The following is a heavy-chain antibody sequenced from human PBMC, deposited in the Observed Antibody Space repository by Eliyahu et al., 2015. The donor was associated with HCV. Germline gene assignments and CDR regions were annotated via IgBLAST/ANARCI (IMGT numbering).Heavy chain of an antibody. Sequence: QVTLKESGPVLVKPTETXTLTCTVSGFSLSNARMGVSWIRXPPGKALECLGHIFSNDQKSYSTSLKSRLTISKDTSKSQVVLTVTNMDPGDTATYYCARMEGYSSGWYALDYWGQGNLVTVSS. CDR1: GFSLSNARMG. CDR3: ARMEGYSSGWYALDY. CDR2: IFSNDQK. D-gene: IGHD6-13*01. V-gene: IGHV2-26*01. J-gene: IGHJ4*02.